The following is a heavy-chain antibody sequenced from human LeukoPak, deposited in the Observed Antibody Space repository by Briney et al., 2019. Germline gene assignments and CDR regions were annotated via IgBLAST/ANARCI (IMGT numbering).Heavy chain of an antibody. J-gene: IGHJ4*02. Sequence: RRSLRLSCAASGFTFTGYSMNWVRQAPGKGLEWVLCISSSSSDTNYAHSLKGRFTISRDNAKNSLYMQMNSLRAEDTAVYYCARVPLYYYDSSGYKLDYWGQGTLVTVSS. D-gene: IGHD3-22*01. CDR1: GFTFTGYS. CDR2: ISSSSSDT. CDR3: ARVPLYYYDSSGYKLDY. V-gene: IGHV3-21*01.